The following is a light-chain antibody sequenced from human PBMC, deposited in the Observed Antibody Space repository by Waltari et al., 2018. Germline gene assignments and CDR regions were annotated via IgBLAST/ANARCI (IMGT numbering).Light chain of an antibody. CDR2: RDN. CDR3: AGWDDSLNGV. CDR1: SSNIAIHT. V-gene: IGLV1-44*01. Sequence: QSVLTQPPSASGTPGQRVIISCSGSSSNIAIHTVNWYQHLPGTAPKLLTNRDNQRPSGVPDRFSGSKSGTSASLAITDLQSEDEADYYCAGWDDSLNGVFGGGTKLTVL. J-gene: IGLJ3*02.